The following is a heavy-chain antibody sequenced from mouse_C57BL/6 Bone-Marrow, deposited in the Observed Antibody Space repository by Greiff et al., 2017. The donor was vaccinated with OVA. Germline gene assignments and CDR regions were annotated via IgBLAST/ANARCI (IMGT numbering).Heavy chain of an antibody. CDR3: ARTFITTVVATDY. CDR1: GYTFTSYW. Sequence: QVQLQQSGAELVMPGASVKLSCKASGYTFTSYWMHWVKQRPGQGLEWIGEIDPSDSYTNYNQKFKGKSTLTVDKSSSTAYMQLSSLTSEDSAVYYCARTFITTVVATDYWGQGTTLTVSS. V-gene: IGHV1-69*01. J-gene: IGHJ2*01. D-gene: IGHD1-1*01. CDR2: IDPSDSYT.